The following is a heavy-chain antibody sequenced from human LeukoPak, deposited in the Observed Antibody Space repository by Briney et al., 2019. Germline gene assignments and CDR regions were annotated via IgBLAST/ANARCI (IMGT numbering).Heavy chain of an antibody. CDR2: IYYSGST. J-gene: IGHJ5*02. Sequence: PSETLSLTCTVSGGSFSGYYWSWIRQPPGKGLEWIGYIYYSGSTNYNPSLTSRVTISVDTSKTQFSLKLSPVTAADTAVYYCARDTLKWFDPWGQGTLVTVSS. CDR3: ARDTLKWFDP. V-gene: IGHV4-59*01. CDR1: GGSFSGYY.